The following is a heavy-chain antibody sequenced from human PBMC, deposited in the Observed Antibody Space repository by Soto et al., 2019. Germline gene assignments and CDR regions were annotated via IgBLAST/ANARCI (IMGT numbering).Heavy chain of an antibody. V-gene: IGHV1-18*04. CDR2: ISAYNGNT. Sequence: QVQLVQSGAEVKKPGASVKVSCKASGYTFTSYGISWVRQAPGQGLEWMGWISAYNGNTNYAQKVQCRVTMTTDTSTSTAYMELRSLRSDDTAVYYCARDWDIVVVPAAINSFDYWGQGTLVTVSS. CDR1: GYTFTSYG. D-gene: IGHD2-2*01. CDR3: ARDWDIVVVPAAINSFDY. J-gene: IGHJ4*02.